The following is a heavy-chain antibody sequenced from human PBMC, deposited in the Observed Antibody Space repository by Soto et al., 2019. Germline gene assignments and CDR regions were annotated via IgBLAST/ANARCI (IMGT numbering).Heavy chain of an antibody. CDR3: ARDISSAAAGTVDY. J-gene: IGHJ4*02. CDR2: ISSSSSYI. V-gene: IGHV3-21*01. D-gene: IGHD6-13*01. CDR1: GFTFSSYS. Sequence: LRLSCAASGFTFSSYSMNWVRQAPGKGLEWVSSISSSSSYIYYADSVKGRFTISRDNAKNSLYLQMNSLRAEDTAVYYCARDISSAAAGTVDYWGQGTLVTVSS.